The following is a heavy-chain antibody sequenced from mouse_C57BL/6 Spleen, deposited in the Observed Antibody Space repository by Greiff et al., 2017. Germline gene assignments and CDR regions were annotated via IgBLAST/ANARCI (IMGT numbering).Heavy chain of an antibody. V-gene: IGHV5-17*01. Sequence: EVHLVESGGGLVKPGGSLKLSCAASGFTFSDYGMHWVRQAPEKGLEWVAYISSGSSTIYYADTVKGRFTISRDNAKNTLFLQMTSLRSEDTAMYYCARPHYYGSSWGYYFDYWGQGTTLTVSS. CDR2: ISSGSSTI. J-gene: IGHJ2*01. D-gene: IGHD1-1*01. CDR1: GFTFSDYG. CDR3: ARPHYYGSSWGYYFDY.